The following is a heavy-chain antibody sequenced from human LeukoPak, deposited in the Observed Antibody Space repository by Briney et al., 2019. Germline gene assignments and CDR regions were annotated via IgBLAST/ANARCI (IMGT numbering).Heavy chain of an antibody. Sequence: GGSLRLSCTGSGFPFGTYAMSWVRQAPGKGLEWVSAISGSGGSTYYADSVKGRFTISRDNSKNTLYLQMNSLRAEDTAVYYCAKTPPGEITPRTFWGQGTLVTVSS. CDR1: GFPFGTYA. J-gene: IGHJ4*02. V-gene: IGHV3-23*01. CDR3: AKTPPGEITPRTF. D-gene: IGHD4-23*01. CDR2: ISGSGGST.